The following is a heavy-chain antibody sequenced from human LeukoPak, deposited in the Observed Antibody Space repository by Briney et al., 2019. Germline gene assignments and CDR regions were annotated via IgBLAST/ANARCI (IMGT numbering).Heavy chain of an antibody. CDR1: GFTFSSYG. CDR3: ARVKVAVAGGRPFDY. V-gene: IGHV3-30*03. J-gene: IGHJ4*02. CDR2: ISYDGSNK. Sequence: PGGSLRLSCAASGFTFSSYGMHWVRQAPGKGLEWVAVISYDGSNKYYADSVKGRFTISRDNSKNTLYLQMNSLRAEDTAVYYCARVKVAVAGGRPFDYWGQGTLVTVSS. D-gene: IGHD6-19*01.